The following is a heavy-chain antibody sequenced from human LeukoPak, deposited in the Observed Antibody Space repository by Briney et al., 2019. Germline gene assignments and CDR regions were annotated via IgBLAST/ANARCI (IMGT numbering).Heavy chain of an antibody. D-gene: IGHD3-3*01. CDR2: INHSGST. V-gene: IGHV4-34*01. Sequence: PSETLSLTCAVYGGSFSGYYWSWIRQPPGKGLEWIGEINHSGSTNYNPSLKSRVTISVDTSKNQFSLKLSSVTAADTAVYYCARPFPHFWSGYFRPKYFDYWGQGTLVTVSS. CDR3: ARPFPHFWSGYFRPKYFDY. J-gene: IGHJ4*02. CDR1: GGSFSGYY.